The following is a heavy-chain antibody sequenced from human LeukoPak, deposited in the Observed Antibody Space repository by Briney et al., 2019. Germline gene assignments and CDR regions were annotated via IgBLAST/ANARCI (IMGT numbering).Heavy chain of an antibody. Sequence: ASVKVSCKASGYTFTGYYMHWVRQATGQGLEWMGWMNPNSGNTGYAQKFQGRVTMTRNTSISTAYMELSSLRSEDTAVYYCARAGASDILTGYWPTIDYWGQGTLVTVSS. CDR3: ARAGASDILTGYWPTIDY. CDR1: GYTFTGYY. CDR2: MNPNSGNT. J-gene: IGHJ4*02. D-gene: IGHD3-9*01. V-gene: IGHV1-8*02.